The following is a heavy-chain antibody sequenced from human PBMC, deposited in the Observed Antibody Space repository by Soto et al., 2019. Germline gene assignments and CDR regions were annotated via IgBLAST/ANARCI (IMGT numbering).Heavy chain of an antibody. CDR2: ISAHNGNT. CDR1: GYAFTTYG. D-gene: IGHD3-10*01. J-gene: IGHJ4*02. V-gene: IGHV1-18*01. CDR3: ARGRDGAY. Sequence: QVHLVQSGAEVKKPGASVKVSCQASGYAFTTYGITWVRQAPGQGLEWMGWISAHNGNTNYAQKLQGRVTVTRDTATSPAYMEPRSLRSDATAVYYCARGRDGAYWGQGALVTVSS.